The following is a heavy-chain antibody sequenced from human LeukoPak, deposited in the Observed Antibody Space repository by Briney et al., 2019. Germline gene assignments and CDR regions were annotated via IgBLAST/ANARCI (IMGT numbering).Heavy chain of an antibody. V-gene: IGHV4-59*01. CDR3: ARDASSWAGWFDP. Sequence: SETLSLTCTVSGGSLSSYFWSWIRQPPGKGLEWIGYIYYSGSTNYNPSLKSRVTISVDTSKNQVSLKLSSVTAADTAVYYCARDASSWAGWFDPWGQGTLVTVSS. J-gene: IGHJ5*02. D-gene: IGHD6-13*01. CDR1: GGSLSSYF. CDR2: IYYSGST.